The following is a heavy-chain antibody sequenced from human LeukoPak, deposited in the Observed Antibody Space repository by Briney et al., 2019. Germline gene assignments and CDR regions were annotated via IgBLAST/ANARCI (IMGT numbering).Heavy chain of an antibody. D-gene: IGHD2-2*01. V-gene: IGHV4-59*01. J-gene: IGHJ4*02. CDR1: GGSISSYY. CDR2: IYYSGST. Sequence: SETLSLTCTVSGGSISSYYWSWIRQPPGKGLEWIGYIYYSGSTNYNPSLKSRVTISVDTSKNQFSLKLSSVTAADTAVYYCARSPAGPLTFDYWGQGTLVTVSS. CDR3: ARSPAGPLTFDY.